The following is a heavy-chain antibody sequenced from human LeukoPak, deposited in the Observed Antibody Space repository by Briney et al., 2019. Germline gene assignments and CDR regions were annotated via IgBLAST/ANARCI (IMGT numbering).Heavy chain of an antibody. D-gene: IGHD3-10*01. V-gene: IGHV1-18*01. CDR1: GYTFTRYG. Sequence: GASVTVSCKASGYTFTRYGISWVRQAPAQGLEWMGWISGYNGNTNYAEKLQGRVTMTTDTSTSTVYMELRSLRSDDTAVYYCARDSLYYGSGSYLGFDPWGQGTLVTVSS. CDR3: ARDSLYYGSGSYLGFDP. J-gene: IGHJ5*02. CDR2: ISGYNGNT.